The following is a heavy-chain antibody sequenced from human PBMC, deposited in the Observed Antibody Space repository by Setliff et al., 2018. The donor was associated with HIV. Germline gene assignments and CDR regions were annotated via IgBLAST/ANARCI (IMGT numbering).Heavy chain of an antibody. D-gene: IGHD3-10*01. V-gene: IGHV4-4*07. J-gene: IGHJ5*02. CDR2: IYNSGTT. Sequence: ETLSLTCTISGGSFSSYYWSWIRQPAGRGLEWIGRIYNSGTTNYNPSLKSRVTMSIDTSKNQFSLKLTSVTAADTAVYYCARDRHSSGLGSYGPWGPGTLVTVSA. CDR3: ARDRHSSGLGSYGP. CDR1: GGSFSSYY.